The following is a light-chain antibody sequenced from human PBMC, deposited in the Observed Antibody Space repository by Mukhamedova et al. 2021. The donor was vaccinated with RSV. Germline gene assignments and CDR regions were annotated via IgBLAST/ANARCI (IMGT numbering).Light chain of an antibody. CDR1: SSY. CDR3: QQYGSSPRT. J-gene: IGKJ1*01. CDR2: GAS. V-gene: IGKV3-20*01. Sequence: SSYLAWYQQKPGQAPRLLIYGASSRATGIPDRFSGSGSGTDFTLTISRLEPEDFAVYYCQQYGSSPRTFGQGTKVEIK.